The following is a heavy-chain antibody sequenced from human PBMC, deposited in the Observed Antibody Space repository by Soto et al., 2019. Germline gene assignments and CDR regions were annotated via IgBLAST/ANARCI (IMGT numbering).Heavy chain of an antibody. CDR2: VDGSGYDT. J-gene: IGHJ4*02. Sequence: GGSLRLSCAASGFTFSSHAMGWLRQAPGTGPEWVAFVDGSGYDTSYAESVKGRFTVSRDNSDNSLYLHMDSLRAEDTGRYFYAREIFAAAYAATSAFDLWGQGALVTVSS. CDR3: AREIFAAAYAATSAFDL. D-gene: IGHD2-8*01. CDR1: GFTFSSHA. V-gene: IGHV3-23*01.